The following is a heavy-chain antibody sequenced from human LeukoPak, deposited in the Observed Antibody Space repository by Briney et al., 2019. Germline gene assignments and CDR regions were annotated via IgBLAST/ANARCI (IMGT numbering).Heavy chain of an antibody. D-gene: IGHD6-13*01. CDR3: ARVAGTKYFDY. Sequence: ASVKVSCKASGYTFTSYYMHWVRQAPGQGLEWMGIINPSVGSTSYAQKFQGRVTMTRDTSTSTVYMELSSLRSEDTAVYYCARVAGTKYFDYWGQGTLVTVSS. CDR2: INPSVGST. V-gene: IGHV1-46*01. CDR1: GYTFTSYY. J-gene: IGHJ4*02.